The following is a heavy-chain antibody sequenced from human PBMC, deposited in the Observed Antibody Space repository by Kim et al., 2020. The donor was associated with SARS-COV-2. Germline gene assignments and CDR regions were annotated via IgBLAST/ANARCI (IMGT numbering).Heavy chain of an antibody. D-gene: IGHD6-19*01. CDR1: GYNFPSYW. CDR3: ARQSSSGIAY. Sequence: GESLKISCKGSGYNFPSYWISWVRQMPGKGLEWMGRIDPSDSETNYSPSFQGHVTISAGKSITTAYMQWSSLRASDTAMYYCARQSSSGIAYWGQGTLVTVSS. CDR2: IDPSDSET. J-gene: IGHJ4*02. V-gene: IGHV5-10-1*01.